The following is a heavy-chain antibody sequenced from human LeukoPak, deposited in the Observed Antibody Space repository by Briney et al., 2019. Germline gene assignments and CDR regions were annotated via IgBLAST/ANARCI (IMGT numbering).Heavy chain of an antibody. D-gene: IGHD3-9*01. CDR3: ANVLILTGYFYDY. Sequence: SETLSLTCTVSGGSISSSSYYWGWIRQPPGKGLEWIGSIYYSGSTYYNPSLKSRVTISVDTSKNQFSLKLSSVTAADTAVYYCANVLILTGYFYDYWGQGTLVTVSP. V-gene: IGHV4-39*07. CDR2: IYYSGST. CDR1: GGSISSSSYY. J-gene: IGHJ4*02.